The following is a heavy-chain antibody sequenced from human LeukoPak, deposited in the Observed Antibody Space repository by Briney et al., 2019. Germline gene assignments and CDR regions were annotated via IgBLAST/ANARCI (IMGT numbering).Heavy chain of an antibody. Sequence: GGSLRLPCAASGFTFSSYAMSWVRQAPGKGLEWVSAISGSGGSTYYADSVKGRFTISRDNSKNTLYLQMNSLRAEDTAVYYCAKGLTRAVDYFDYWGQGTLVTVSS. CDR3: AKGLTRAVDYFDY. J-gene: IGHJ4*02. D-gene: IGHD6-19*01. V-gene: IGHV3-23*01. CDR1: GFTFSSYA. CDR2: ISGSGGST.